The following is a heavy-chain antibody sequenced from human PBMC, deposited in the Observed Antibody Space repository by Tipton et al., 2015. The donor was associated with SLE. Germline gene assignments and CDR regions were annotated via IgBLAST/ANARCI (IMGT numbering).Heavy chain of an antibody. CDR3: ARVRMGATDDAFDI. Sequence: GSLRLSCAASGFTVSSNYMSWVRQAPGKGLEWVSVIYSGGSTYYADSVKGRFTISRDNPKNTLYLQMNSLRAEDTAVYYCARVRMGATDDAFDIWGQGTMVTVSS. V-gene: IGHV3-53*05. J-gene: IGHJ3*02. CDR2: IYSGGST. D-gene: IGHD1-26*01. CDR1: GFTVSSNY.